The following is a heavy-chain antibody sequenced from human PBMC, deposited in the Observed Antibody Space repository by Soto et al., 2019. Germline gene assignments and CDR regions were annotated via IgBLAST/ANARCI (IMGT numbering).Heavy chain of an antibody. Sequence: QVQLVQSGAEVKKPGASVKVSCKASGYTFTGYYIHWVRQAPGQRLEWMGWINPNNGDTHYAQNFQGRVTVTRDTSTSTAYMDLRSLRSDDTAVYYCARDGRVYYYDSSGSDVAFDIWGQGTMVTVSS. CDR3: ARDGRVYYYDSSGSDVAFDI. D-gene: IGHD3-22*01. CDR1: GYTFTGYY. CDR2: INPNNGDT. J-gene: IGHJ3*02. V-gene: IGHV1-2*02.